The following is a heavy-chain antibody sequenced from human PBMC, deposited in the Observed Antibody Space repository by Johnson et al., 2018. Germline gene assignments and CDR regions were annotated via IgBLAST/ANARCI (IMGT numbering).Heavy chain of an antibody. D-gene: IGHD6-13*01. CDR3: ARDSIAAAGPRGGDAFDI. CDR1: GGSISSYY. V-gene: IGHV4-59*01. CDR2: IYYSGST. Sequence: QVQLQESGPGLVKPSETLSLTCTVSGGSISSYYWSWIRQPPGKGLEWIGYIYYSGSTNYNPSLKSRVTISVDTSKNQFSLKRSSVTAADTAVYYCARDSIAAAGPRGGDAFDIWGQGTMVTVSS. J-gene: IGHJ3*02.